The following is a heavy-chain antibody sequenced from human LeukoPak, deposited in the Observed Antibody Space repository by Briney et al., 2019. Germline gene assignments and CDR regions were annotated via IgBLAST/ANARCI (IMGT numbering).Heavy chain of an antibody. CDR2: TYYRSKWYN. CDR3: ARGGRNEAYSSGWYGYYYYYYMDV. J-gene: IGHJ6*03. Sequence: SQTLSLTCAISGDSVSSNSAAWNWIRQSPSRGLEWLGRTYYRSKWYNDYAVSVKSRITINPDTSKNQFSLQLNSVTPEDTAVYYCARGGRNEAYSSGWYGYYYYYYMDVWGKGTTVTISS. D-gene: IGHD6-19*01. CDR1: GDSVSSNSAA. V-gene: IGHV6-1*01.